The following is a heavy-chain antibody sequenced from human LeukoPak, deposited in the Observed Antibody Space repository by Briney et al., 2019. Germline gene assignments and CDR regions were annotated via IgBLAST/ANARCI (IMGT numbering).Heavy chain of an antibody. V-gene: IGHV4-61*01. J-gene: IGHJ4*02. D-gene: IGHD3-10*01. Sequence: SETLSLTCTVSGGSVSSGTYYWSWIRQPPGKGLEWIGYTYYAGSTNYNPSLKSRLTISVDTSKNQFSLKLSSVTAADTAVYYCARRGGSGRRFDHWGQGTLVTVSS. CDR2: TYYAGST. CDR1: GGSVSSGTYY. CDR3: ARRGGSGRRFDH.